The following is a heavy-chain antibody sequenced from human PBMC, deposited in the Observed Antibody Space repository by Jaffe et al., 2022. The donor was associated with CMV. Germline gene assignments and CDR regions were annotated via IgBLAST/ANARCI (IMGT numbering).Heavy chain of an antibody. CDR2: ISGSGGST. CDR3: AKDSSSSGWSHQRNLDYYYGMDV. Sequence: EVQLLESGGGLVQPGGSLRLSCAASGFTFSSYAMSWVRQAPGKGLEWVSAISGSGGSTYYADSVKGRFTISRDNSKNTLYLQMNSLRAEDTAVYYCAKDSSSSGWSHQRNLDYYYGMDVWGQGTTVTVSS. J-gene: IGHJ6*02. V-gene: IGHV3-23*01. D-gene: IGHD6-19*01. CDR1: GFTFSSYA.